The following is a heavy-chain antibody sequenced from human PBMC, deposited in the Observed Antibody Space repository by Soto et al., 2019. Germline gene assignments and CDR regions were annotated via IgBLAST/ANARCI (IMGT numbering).Heavy chain of an antibody. CDR3: AREEYNSEYFDY. CDR1: GFTFSHFA. J-gene: IGHJ4*02. V-gene: IGHV3-30-3*01. Sequence: GSLRLSCAASGFTFSHFAMHWVRQAPGKGLEWVAVIAYDGTNIYYADSVKGRFTISRDNYKNTLFLQMISLRAEDTAVYYCAREEYNSEYFDYWGQGNLVTVSS. D-gene: IGHD1-1*01. CDR2: IAYDGTNI.